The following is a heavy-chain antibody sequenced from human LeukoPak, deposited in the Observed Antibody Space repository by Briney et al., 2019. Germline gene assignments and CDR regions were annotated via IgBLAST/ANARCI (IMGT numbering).Heavy chain of an antibody. V-gene: IGHV1-2*04. CDR2: INPNSGGT. Sequence: ASVKVSCKASGYTFTGYYMHWVRQAPGQGLEWMGWINPNSGGTNYAQKFQGWVTMTRDTSISTAYMELSRLRSDDTAVYYCARGIGGGKTHYFDYWGQGTLVTVSS. CDR3: ARGIGGGKTHYFDY. D-gene: IGHD2-15*01. CDR1: GYTFTGYY. J-gene: IGHJ4*02.